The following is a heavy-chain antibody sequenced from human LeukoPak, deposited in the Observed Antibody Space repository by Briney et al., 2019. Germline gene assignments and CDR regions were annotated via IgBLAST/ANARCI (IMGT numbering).Heavy chain of an antibody. CDR1: GFIFSRYS. CDR2: ISSRSSYI. V-gene: IGHV3-21*01. CDR3: ARDLGDIVLEPPAVYFDL. J-gene: IGHJ2*01. D-gene: IGHD2-8*02. Sequence: GGSLRLSCAASGFIFSRYSMNWVRQAPGKGLEWVSSISSRSSYIFYADSMKGRFTISRDNAENSLYLQINSLRPDDTAVYYCARDLGDIVLEPPAVYFDLWGRGTLVTVSS.